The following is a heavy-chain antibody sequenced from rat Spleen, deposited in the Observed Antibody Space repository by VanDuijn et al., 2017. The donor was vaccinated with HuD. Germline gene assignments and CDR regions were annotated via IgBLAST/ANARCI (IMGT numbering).Heavy chain of an antibody. CDR3: ARQDYYSLDY. Sequence: EVQLVESGGGLVQPGRSLKLSCAASGFTFSDYNMAWVRQAPKKGLEWVATISYDGSSTYYRDSVKGRFTISRDNAKSTLYLQMNSLRSEDTATYYCARQDYYSLDYWGQGVMVTVSS. CDR2: ISYDGSST. J-gene: IGHJ2*01. V-gene: IGHV5-7*01. CDR1: GFTFSDYN. D-gene: IGHD1-1*01.